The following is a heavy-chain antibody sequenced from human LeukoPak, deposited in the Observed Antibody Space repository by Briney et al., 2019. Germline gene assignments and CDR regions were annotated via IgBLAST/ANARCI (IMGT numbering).Heavy chain of an antibody. CDR3: VRDCSGGRCYYN. CDR2: IYYSGST. D-gene: IGHD2-15*01. Sequence: PSETLSLTCTVSGGSIGIYNWGWIRQSPGKGLEWIGNIYYSGSTNYNPSLKSRFTIQVDTSTNPFSLKLSSVTDADTAVYYCVRDCSGGRCYYNWGQGTMVTVSS. CDR1: GGSIGIYN. J-gene: IGHJ4*02. V-gene: IGHV4-59*01.